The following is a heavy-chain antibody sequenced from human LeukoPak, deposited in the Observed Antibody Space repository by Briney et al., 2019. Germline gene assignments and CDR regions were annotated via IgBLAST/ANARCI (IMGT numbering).Heavy chain of an antibody. D-gene: IGHD4-17*01. V-gene: IGHV5-51*01. CDR3: TRPTVTTGNDY. CDR2: IYPGDSDT. CDR1: GYNFTSYW. J-gene: IGHJ4*02. Sequence: GESLKISCKGSGYNFTSYWIGWVRQMPGKGLEWMGIIYPGDSDTRYSPSFQGQVTISVDKSISTAYLQWSSLKASDTAMYYCTRPTVTTGNDYWGQGALVTVSS.